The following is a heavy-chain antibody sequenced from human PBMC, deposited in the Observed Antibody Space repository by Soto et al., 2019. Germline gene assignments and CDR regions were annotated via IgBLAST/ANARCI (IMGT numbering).Heavy chain of an antibody. Sequence: ASETLSLTCAVYGGSFSGYYWSWIRQPPGKGLEWIGGINHSGSTNYNPSLKSRVTISVDTSKNQFSLKLSSVTAADTAVYYCARGRKQQLVYYFDYWGQGTMVTVSS. CDR1: GGSFSGYY. CDR3: ARGRKQQLVYYFDY. V-gene: IGHV4-34*01. D-gene: IGHD6-13*01. J-gene: IGHJ4*02. CDR2: INHSGST.